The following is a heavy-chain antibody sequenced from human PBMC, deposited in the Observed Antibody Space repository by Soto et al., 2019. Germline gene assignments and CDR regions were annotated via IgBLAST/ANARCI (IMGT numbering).Heavy chain of an antibody. CDR3: ARERMITFGGVIVNDAFDI. D-gene: IGHD3-16*02. Sequence: QVQLQESGPGLVKPSQTLSLTCTVSGGSISSGGYYWSWIRQHPGKGLEWIGYIYYSGSTYYNPSLKSRVTISVDTSKNQFSLKLSSVTAADTAVYYCARERMITFGGVIVNDAFDIWGQGTMVTVSS. CDR1: GGSISSGGYY. CDR2: IYYSGST. V-gene: IGHV4-31*03. J-gene: IGHJ3*02.